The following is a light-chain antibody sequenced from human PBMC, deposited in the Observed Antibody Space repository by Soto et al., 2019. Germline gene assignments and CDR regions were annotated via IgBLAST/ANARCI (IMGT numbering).Light chain of an antibody. CDR3: QQSSITPRS. J-gene: IGKJ1*01. CDR2: GAS. Sequence: DIRLTQSPSSLSASVGDRVTISCRASQSISTYLMWYQQRPGKPPNLLIYGASNLQNGVPSRFSGSGSETQFNLTISGLQPEDSATYYCQQSSITPRSFGQGTKVEI. V-gene: IGKV1-39*01. CDR1: QSISTY.